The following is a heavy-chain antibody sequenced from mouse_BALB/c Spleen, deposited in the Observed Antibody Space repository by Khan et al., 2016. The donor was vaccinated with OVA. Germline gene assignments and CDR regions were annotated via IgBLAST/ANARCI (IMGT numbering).Heavy chain of an antibody. CDR3: ARVYGGDFDY. Sequence: EVQLVESGPGLVKPSQSLSLTCTVTGYSITSDYAWNWIRQFPGNKLEWMGYISYSGNTNYNPSLKSRTSVTRDTSKNQFFLQLNSVTTEDTATYYCARVYGGDFDYWGQGTTLTVSS. D-gene: IGHD2-10*02. CDR2: ISYSGNT. CDR1: GYSITSDYA. J-gene: IGHJ2*01. V-gene: IGHV3-2*02.